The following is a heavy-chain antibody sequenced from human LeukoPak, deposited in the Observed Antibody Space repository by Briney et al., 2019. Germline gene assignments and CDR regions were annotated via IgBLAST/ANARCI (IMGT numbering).Heavy chain of an antibody. CDR2: IYYSGST. V-gene: IGHV4-39*01. J-gene: IGHJ5*02. CDR3: ARDVREYQLLYGWFDP. Sequence: PGGSLRLSCAVSGFTFSNYAMNWVRQAPGKGLEWIGSIYYSGSTYYNPSLKSRVTISVDTSKNQFSLKLSSVTAADTAVYYCARDVREYQLLYGWFDPWGQGTLVTVSS. D-gene: IGHD2-2*02. CDR1: GFTFSNYA.